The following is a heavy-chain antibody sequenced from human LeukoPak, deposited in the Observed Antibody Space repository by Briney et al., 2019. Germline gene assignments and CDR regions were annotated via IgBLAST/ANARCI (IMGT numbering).Heavy chain of an antibody. V-gene: IGHV3-23*01. J-gene: IGHJ4*02. CDR1: GFNFNKYD. D-gene: IGHD6-19*01. CDR2: ITVKSDRT. CDR3: AKGGWLDD. Sequence: PGGSLRLSFAAAGFNFNKYDMTSARQAPGKGLEWVSTITVKSDRTYYTDSVKGRFVTSRDNSKDALYLQMNSLRAEDTALYYCAKGGWLDDLGQGALVTVSS.